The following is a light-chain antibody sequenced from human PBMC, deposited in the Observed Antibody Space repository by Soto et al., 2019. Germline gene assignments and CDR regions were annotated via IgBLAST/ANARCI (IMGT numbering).Light chain of an antibody. CDR2: GAS. J-gene: IGKJ4*01. Sequence: VMKQSPATLSVSPGETATLSCRASQRVSSSLAWYQQRPGQAPRLLISGASTRAAGVPARFSGSGSGTEFTLTISSLQPEDFAVYYCQQYNDWPQALTFGGGTKVEMK. CDR1: QRVSSS. CDR3: QQYNDWPQALT. V-gene: IGKV3-15*01.